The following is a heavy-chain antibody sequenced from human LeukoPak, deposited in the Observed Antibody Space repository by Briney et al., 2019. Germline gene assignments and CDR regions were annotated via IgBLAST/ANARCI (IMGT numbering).Heavy chain of an antibody. Sequence: PSETLSLTCTVSGGSINSGYYWGWIRQPPGKGLEWIGSVSLSGDTYYSPSVKSRVTMSVDTSKNEFSLRLNSVTAADTAVYYCARSPYLYYGDFNNYFDYWGQGTLVTVSS. CDR3: ARSPYLYYGDFNNYFDY. D-gene: IGHD4-17*01. CDR2: VSLSGDT. CDR1: GGSINSGYY. J-gene: IGHJ4*02. V-gene: IGHV4-38-2*02.